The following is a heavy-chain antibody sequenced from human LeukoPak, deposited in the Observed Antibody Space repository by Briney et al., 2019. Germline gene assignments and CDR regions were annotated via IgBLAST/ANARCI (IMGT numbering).Heavy chain of an antibody. J-gene: IGHJ4*02. V-gene: IGHV4-34*01. D-gene: IGHD6-13*01. CDR3: ARGHGSSSSWYGCGLDY. CDR1: GGSFSCYN. Sequence: SETLSLTYAVYGGSFSCYNWSWIRQPPGRGLEWIGEINHSGSTNYNPSLKSRVTISVDTSKNQFSLKLSSVTAADTAVYYCARGHGSSSSWYGCGLDYWGQGTLVTVSS. CDR2: INHSGST.